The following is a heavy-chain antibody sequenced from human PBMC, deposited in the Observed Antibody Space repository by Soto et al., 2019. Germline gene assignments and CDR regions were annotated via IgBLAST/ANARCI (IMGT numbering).Heavy chain of an antibody. V-gene: IGHV5-10-1*01. CDR3: ARLEKWYYNYYGLDV. J-gene: IGHJ6*02. Sequence: GESLKISCQGSGYSFTTYWISWVRQMPGKGLEWMGKIDPGDSSTNYSPSFRGHITISVNRSINTAHLQFSSLKAADTAVYYCARLEKWYYNYYGLDVWGQGTMVTVSS. CDR2: IDPGDSST. CDR1: GYSFTTYW. D-gene: IGHD1-26*01.